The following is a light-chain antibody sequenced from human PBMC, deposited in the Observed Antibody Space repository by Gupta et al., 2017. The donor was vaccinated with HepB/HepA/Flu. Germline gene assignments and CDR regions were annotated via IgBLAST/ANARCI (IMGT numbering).Light chain of an antibody. CDR2: KAS. J-gene: IGKJ1*01. Sequence: DIQMTQSPSTLSASVGDRVTITCRASQSISSWLAWYQQKPGKAPKLLIYKASSLESGVPSRFSGSGSGTEFTLTISSLQPDDFATYYCQQYNDYSSCTFGQGTKVEIK. CDR3: QQYNDYSSCT. CDR1: QSISSW. V-gene: IGKV1-5*03.